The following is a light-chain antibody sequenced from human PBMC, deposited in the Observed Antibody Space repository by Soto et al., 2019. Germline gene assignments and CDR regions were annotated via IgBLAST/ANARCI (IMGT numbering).Light chain of an antibody. CDR1: QDISNG. CDR3: QPYYVYPFP. J-gene: IGKJ4*01. Sequence: DIQMTQSPSSLSASVGDRVTITCRASQDISNGLAWFQQKPGKAPKSLIHSASILESGVPSRFTGSGYGTDFTLTITSLQPEDFATYYWQPYYVYPFPFGGGTKVEI. CDR2: SAS. V-gene: IGKV1-16*01.